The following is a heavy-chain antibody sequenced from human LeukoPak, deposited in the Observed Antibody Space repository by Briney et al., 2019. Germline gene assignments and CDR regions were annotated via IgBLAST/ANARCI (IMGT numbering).Heavy chain of an antibody. CDR3: ARARDTTSGSNWFDP. D-gene: IGHD1-26*01. CDR1: GGSISSGDYY. J-gene: IGHJ5*02. Sequence: SETLSLTCTVSGGSISSGDYYWSWIRQPPGKGLEWSGYIYYSGSTYYNPSLKSRVTISIDRSKNQFSLKLSSVTAADTAVYYCARARDTTSGSNWFDPWGQGTLVTVSS. V-gene: IGHV4-30-4*01. CDR2: IYYSGST.